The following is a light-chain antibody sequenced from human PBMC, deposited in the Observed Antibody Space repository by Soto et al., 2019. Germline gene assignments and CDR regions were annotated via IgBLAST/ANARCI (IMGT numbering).Light chain of an antibody. V-gene: IGLV1-51*01. CDR2: DNN. Sequence: QSVLTQPPSVSVAPGQKVTISCSGSSSNIGNNYVSWYQQLPGTAPKLLIYDNNKRPSGIPDRFSGSKSGTSATLGITGLQTGDEADYYCGTWDNSLSVLFGGGTKLTVL. J-gene: IGLJ3*02. CDR1: SSNIGNNY. CDR3: GTWDNSLSVL.